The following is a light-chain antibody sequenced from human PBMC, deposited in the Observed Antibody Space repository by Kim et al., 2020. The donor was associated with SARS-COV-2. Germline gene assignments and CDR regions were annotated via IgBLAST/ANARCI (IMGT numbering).Light chain of an antibody. V-gene: IGLV3-1*01. J-gene: IGLJ3*02. CDR3: QAWDSSTWV. CDR2: QDS. Sequence: VSQGQTDSNNCSGDKLGDKYACWYQQKPGQSPVLVIYQDSKRPSGIPERFSGSNSGNTATLTISGTQAMDEADYYCQAWDSSTWVFGGGTKLTVL. CDR1: KLGDKY.